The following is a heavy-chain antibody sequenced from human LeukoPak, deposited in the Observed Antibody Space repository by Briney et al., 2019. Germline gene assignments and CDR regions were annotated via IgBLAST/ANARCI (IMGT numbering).Heavy chain of an antibody. Sequence: AGGSLLLSCAASGFTFSSNYMSWVRQAPGKGLERVSVIYSGGSTYYADSVKGRFTISRDNSKNTLYLQMNSLRAEDTAVYYCAREGQDSSGYKHFDYWGQGTPVTVSS. CDR1: GFTFSSNY. D-gene: IGHD3-22*01. CDR2: IYSGGST. CDR3: AREGQDSSGYKHFDY. V-gene: IGHV3-53*01. J-gene: IGHJ4*02.